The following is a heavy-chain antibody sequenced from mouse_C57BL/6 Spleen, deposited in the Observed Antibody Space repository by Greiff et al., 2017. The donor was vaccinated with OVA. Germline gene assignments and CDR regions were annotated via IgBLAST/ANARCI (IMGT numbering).Heavy chain of an antibody. CDR1: GYTFTSYW. V-gene: IGHV1-69*01. CDR2: IDPSDSYT. J-gene: IGHJ4*01. CDR3: ARTDPSMDY. Sequence: QVQLQQPGAELVMPGASVKLSCKASGYTFTSYWMHWVKQRPGQGLEWIGEIDPSDSYTNYNQKFKGKSTLTVDKSSSTAYMQLSSLTSEDSAVYNCARTDPSMDYWGQGTSVTVSS.